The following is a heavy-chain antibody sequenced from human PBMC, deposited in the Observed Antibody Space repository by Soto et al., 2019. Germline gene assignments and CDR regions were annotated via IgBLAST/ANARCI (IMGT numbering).Heavy chain of an antibody. Sequence: PSETLSLTCTVSGGSISSYYWSWIRQPPGKGLEWIGYIYYSGSTNYNPSLKSRFTISVDTSKNQFSLKLSSVTTADTAVYYCARENEYSGYDIFDDWGQGTLVTVSS. V-gene: IGHV4-59*01. CDR3: ARENEYSGYDIFDD. D-gene: IGHD5-12*01. J-gene: IGHJ4*02. CDR1: GGSISSYY. CDR2: IYYSGST.